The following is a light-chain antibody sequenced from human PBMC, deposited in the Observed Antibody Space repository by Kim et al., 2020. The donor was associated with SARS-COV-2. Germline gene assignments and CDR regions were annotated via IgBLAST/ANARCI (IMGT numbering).Light chain of an antibody. Sequence: QAGLTQPPSVSKGLRQTATLTCTGNSNIVGNQGAAWLQQHQGHPPKLLSYRNNNRPSGISERFSASRSGNTASLTITGLQPEDEAYYYCSALDSSLSAHRVFGGGTQLTVL. CDR3: SALDSSLSAHRV. V-gene: IGLV10-54*02. CDR2: RNN. CDR1: SNIVGNQG. J-gene: IGLJ3*02.